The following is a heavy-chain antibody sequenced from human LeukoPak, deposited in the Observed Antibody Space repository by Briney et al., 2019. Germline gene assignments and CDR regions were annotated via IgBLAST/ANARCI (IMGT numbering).Heavy chain of an antibody. CDR1: GFTFNNYA. J-gene: IGHJ4*02. CDR3: AKDRGYRQLWGFDY. Sequence: PGGSLRLSCEAAGFTFNNYAMSWVRQTPGRGLEWISAISGSGGRTYNADSVKGRFTISRDNSKNTLYLQMNSLRAEDTAVYYCAKDRGYRQLWGFDYWGQGILVTVSS. CDR2: ISGSGGRT. V-gene: IGHV3-23*01. D-gene: IGHD1-1*01.